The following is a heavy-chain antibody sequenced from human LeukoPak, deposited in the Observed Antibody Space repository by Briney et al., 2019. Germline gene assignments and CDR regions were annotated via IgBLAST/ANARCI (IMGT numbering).Heavy chain of an antibody. CDR2: ISPYNDYR. Sequence: ASVKVSCKASGYTFSTLAISWVRQAPGQGLEWMGWISPYNDYRNYTQKVQGRVSMTTDTASNTVYMELTNLRSDDTAVYYCARLNFGGASDFWGQGTLVTVSS. CDR3: ARLNFGGASDF. D-gene: IGHD2-21*01. J-gene: IGHJ4*02. CDR1: GYTFSTLA. V-gene: IGHV1-18*04.